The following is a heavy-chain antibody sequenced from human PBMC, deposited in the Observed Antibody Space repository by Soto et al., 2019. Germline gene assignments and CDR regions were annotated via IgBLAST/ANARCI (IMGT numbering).Heavy chain of an antibody. CDR2: ISWNSGSI. Sequence: EVQLVESGGGLVQPGRSLRLSCAASGFTFDDYAMHWVQQAPGKGLEWVSGISWNSGSIGYADSVKGRFTISRDNAKNSLYLQMNSLRAEDTALYYCAKDLGYCSGGSCYSGVNYWGQGTLVTVSS. CDR3: AKDLGYCSGGSCYSGVNY. J-gene: IGHJ4*02. D-gene: IGHD2-15*01. CDR1: GFTFDDYA. V-gene: IGHV3-9*01.